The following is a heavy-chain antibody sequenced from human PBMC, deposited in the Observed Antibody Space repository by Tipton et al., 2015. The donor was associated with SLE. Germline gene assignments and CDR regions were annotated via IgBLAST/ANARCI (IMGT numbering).Heavy chain of an antibody. Sequence: SLRLSCSASGFTFGSFSMRWVRQAPGKGLQYVSVISSNGESTDYADSVKGRFTISRDNSKNTLYLQMNSLRAEDTAVYYCARAPYDYIWGSYGADAFDIWGQGTMVTVSS. D-gene: IGHD3-16*01. CDR1: GFTFGSFS. V-gene: IGHV3-64*04. CDR3: ARAPYDYIWGSYGADAFDI. J-gene: IGHJ3*02. CDR2: ISSNGEST.